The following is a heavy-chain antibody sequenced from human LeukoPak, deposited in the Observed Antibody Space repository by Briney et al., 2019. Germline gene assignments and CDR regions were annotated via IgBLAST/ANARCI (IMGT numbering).Heavy chain of an antibody. CDR1: GFTFSEYA. V-gene: IGHV3-23*01. CDR2: ISGSGGST. Sequence: GGSLRLSCAASGFTFSEYAMSWVRQAPGKGLKWVSVISGSGGSTDYADSVKGRFTISRDNSKNTLYLQMNSLRAEDTAVYYCAEEGPLFYYDSSGYGGYFDYWGQGTRVTVSS. J-gene: IGHJ4*02. CDR3: AEEGPLFYYDSSGYGGYFDY. D-gene: IGHD3-22*01.